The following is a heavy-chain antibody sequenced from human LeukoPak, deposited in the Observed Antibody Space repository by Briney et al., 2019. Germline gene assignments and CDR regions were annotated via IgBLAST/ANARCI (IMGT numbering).Heavy chain of an antibody. CDR2: ISAYNGNT. Sequence: ASVKVSCKASGGTFSSYAISWVRQAPGQGLEWMGWISAYNGNTNYAQKLQGRVTMTTDTSTSTAYMELRSLRSDDTAVYYCARVAGWELLNYYYYGMDVWGQGTTVTVSS. CDR3: ARVAGWELLNYYYYGMDV. J-gene: IGHJ6*02. V-gene: IGHV1-18*01. D-gene: IGHD1-26*01. CDR1: GGTFSSYA.